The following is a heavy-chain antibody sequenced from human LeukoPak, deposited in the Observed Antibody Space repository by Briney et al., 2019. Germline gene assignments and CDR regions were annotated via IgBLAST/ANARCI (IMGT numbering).Heavy chain of an antibody. CDR3: AKEKNSYSSSSGQGY. V-gene: IGHV3-30*02. Sequence: PGGSLRLSCAASGFTFSIYGMHWVRQAPGKGREWVAFIRYDGSNKYYADSVKGRLTISRDNSKNTLYLQMTSLRGDDTAVYYCAKEKNSYSSSSGQGYWGQGTLVTVSS. J-gene: IGHJ4*02. CDR1: GFTFSIYG. D-gene: IGHD6-6*01. CDR2: IRYDGSNK.